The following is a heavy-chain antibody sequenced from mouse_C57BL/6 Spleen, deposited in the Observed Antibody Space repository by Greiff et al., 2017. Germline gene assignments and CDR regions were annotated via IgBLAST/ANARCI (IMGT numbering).Heavy chain of an antibody. CDR2: ISSGGSYT. Sequence: EVKLMESGGDLVKPGGSLKLSCAASGFTFSSYGMSWVRQTPDKRLEWVATISSGGSYTYYPDSVKGRFTISRDNAKNTLYLQMSSLKSEDTAMYYCARQEVATDYAMDYWGQGTSVTVSS. CDR3: ARQEVATDYAMDY. D-gene: IGHD1-1*01. CDR1: GFTFSSYG. J-gene: IGHJ4*01. V-gene: IGHV5-6*01.